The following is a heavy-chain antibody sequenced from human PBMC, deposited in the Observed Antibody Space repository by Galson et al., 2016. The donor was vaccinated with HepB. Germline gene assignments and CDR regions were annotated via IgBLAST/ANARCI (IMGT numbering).Heavy chain of an antibody. CDR2: IHPSGST. Sequence: SETLSLTCAVSGGSFSDYYWGWIRQSPGKGLEWIGEIHPSGSTNYTPSLRSRVTLSVDTSKSHFSMTVTSVTAADTAVYYCARGQDPYKIRDWGQGTLVTVSS. CDR3: ARGQDPYKIRD. D-gene: IGHD5-24*01. V-gene: IGHV4-34*01. CDR1: GGSFSDYY. J-gene: IGHJ4*02.